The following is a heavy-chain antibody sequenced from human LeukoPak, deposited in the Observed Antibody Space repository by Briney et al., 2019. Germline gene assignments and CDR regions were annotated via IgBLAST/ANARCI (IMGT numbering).Heavy chain of an antibody. CDR2: ISYDGSNK. J-gene: IGHJ6*03. CDR3: AKGSLPYCSSTSCYEYYYYMDV. CDR1: GFTFSSYA. Sequence: GGSLRLSCAASGFTFSSYAMHWVRQAPGKGLEWVAVISYDGSNKYYADSVKGRFTISRGNSKNTLYLQMNSLRAEDTAVYYCAKGSLPYCSSTSCYEYYYYMDVWGKGTTVTISS. D-gene: IGHD2-2*01. V-gene: IGHV3-30*04.